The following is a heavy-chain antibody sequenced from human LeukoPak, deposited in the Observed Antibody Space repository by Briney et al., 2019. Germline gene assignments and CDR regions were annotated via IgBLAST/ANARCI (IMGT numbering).Heavy chain of an antibody. CDR1: GFTFSDYW. CDR2: VGRDGSEK. D-gene: IGHD1-26*01. V-gene: IGHV3-7*01. Sequence: RSGGSLRLTCAASGFTFSDYWMTWVRQVPGKGLEWVANVGRDGSEKNYVDSVNGRFTISRDNAKKSLYLEMNSLRVEDTALYYCAKVGAWELQRVFENWGQGTLVTVSS. CDR3: AKVGAWELQRVFEN. J-gene: IGHJ4*02.